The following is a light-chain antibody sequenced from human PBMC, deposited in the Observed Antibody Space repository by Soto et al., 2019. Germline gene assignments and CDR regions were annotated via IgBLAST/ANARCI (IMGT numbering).Light chain of an antibody. Sequence: QSVLTQPASVSGSPGQSITISCTGTSSDVGNYDYVSWYQQHPGKVPKLMIYDVSNRPSGVSNRFSGSKSGNTASLTISGLQAEDEADYYCISFTTRATYVFGTGTK. J-gene: IGLJ1*01. CDR2: DVS. V-gene: IGLV2-14*01. CDR3: ISFTTRATYV. CDR1: SSDVGNYDY.